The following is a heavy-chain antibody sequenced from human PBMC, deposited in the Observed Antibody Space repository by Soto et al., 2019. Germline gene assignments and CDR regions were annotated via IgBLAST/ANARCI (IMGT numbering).Heavy chain of an antibody. Sequence: PSETLSLTCTVSGGSINSGSYYWGWIRQPPGKGLEWIGSVYYSGTTYYNPSLRGRVTTSIDTSKNQFSLKLSSVTAADTAVYYCARRLSIVGATNGGAFDIWGQGTMVTVSS. J-gene: IGHJ3*02. D-gene: IGHD1-26*01. CDR2: VYYSGTT. CDR1: GGSINSGSYY. CDR3: ARRLSIVGATNGGAFDI. V-gene: IGHV4-39*01.